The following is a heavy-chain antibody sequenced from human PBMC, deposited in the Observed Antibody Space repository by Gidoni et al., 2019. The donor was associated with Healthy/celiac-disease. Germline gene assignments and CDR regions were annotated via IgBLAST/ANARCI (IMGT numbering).Heavy chain of an antibody. J-gene: IGHJ5*02. D-gene: IGHD6-19*01. CDR2: IYYSGST. V-gene: IGHV4-39*07. CDR1: GGSLSSSSYY. CDR3: AREGGSGWSVGGGFDP. Sequence: QLQLQESGPGLVKPSETLSLTCTVSGGSLSSSSYYWGWIRQPPGKGLEWIGSIYYSGSTYYTPSLKSRVTISVDTSKNQFSLKLSSVTAADTAVYYCAREGGSGWSVGGGFDPWGQGTLVTVSS.